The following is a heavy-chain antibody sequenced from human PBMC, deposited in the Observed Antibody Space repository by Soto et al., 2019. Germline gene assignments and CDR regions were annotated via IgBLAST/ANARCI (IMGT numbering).Heavy chain of an antibody. J-gene: IGHJ4*02. Sequence: QVQLVESGGGVVQPGRSLRLSCAASGFSFSSYGMHLVRQAPGKGLEWVAVIWYDGSQKYLADSVKGRFTISRDNSKNTLFLQMNSLRAEDTAVYFCARDRLGYTTSHFLDYWGQGTLVAVSS. CDR1: GFSFSSYG. D-gene: IGHD2-2*01. V-gene: IGHV3-33*01. CDR3: ARDRLGYTTSHFLDY. CDR2: IWYDGSQK.